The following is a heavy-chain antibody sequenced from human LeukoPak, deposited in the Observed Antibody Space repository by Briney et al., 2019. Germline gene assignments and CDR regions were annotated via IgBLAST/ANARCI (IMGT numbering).Heavy chain of an antibody. CDR2: IYYSGST. J-gene: IGHJ5*02. CDR3: ARVDYDSSSWYWFDP. Sequence: SETLSLTCTVSGGSISSYYWSWIRQPPGKGLEWIGYIYYSGSTNYNPSLKSRVTISLDTSKNQFSLNLSSVTAADTAVYYCARVDYDSSSWYWFDPWGQGTLVTVSS. CDR1: GGSISSYY. D-gene: IGHD6-13*01. V-gene: IGHV4-59*01.